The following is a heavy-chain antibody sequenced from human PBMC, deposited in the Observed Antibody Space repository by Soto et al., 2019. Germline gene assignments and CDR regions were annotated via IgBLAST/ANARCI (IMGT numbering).Heavy chain of an antibody. CDR2: ISWNSGSI. D-gene: IGHD3-10*01. V-gene: IGHV3-9*01. Sequence: GGSLRLSCAASGFTFDDYAMHWVRQAPGKGLEWVSGISWNSGSIGYADSVKGRFTISRDNAKNSLYLQMNSLRAEDTALYYCAKDIFSYGSGSYDAFDIGGQGTLVTVSS. CDR1: GFTFDDYA. J-gene: IGHJ4*02. CDR3: AKDIFSYGSGSYDAFDI.